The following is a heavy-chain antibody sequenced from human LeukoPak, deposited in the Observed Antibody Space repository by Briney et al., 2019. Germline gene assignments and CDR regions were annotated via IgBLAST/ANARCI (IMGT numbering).Heavy chain of an antibody. J-gene: IGHJ4*02. CDR3: AKGLSESIYDALDS. Sequence: GGSLRLPCAASGFTFSTYVMNWVRQAPGKGLEWVSHITTGDVIYYPDSVKGRFTVSRDSSKSTLYLQINSLRADDTAVYYCAKGLSESIYDALDSWGQGTLVTVSS. CDR1: GFTFSTYV. V-gene: IGHV3-23*01. D-gene: IGHD1-26*01. CDR2: ITTGDVI.